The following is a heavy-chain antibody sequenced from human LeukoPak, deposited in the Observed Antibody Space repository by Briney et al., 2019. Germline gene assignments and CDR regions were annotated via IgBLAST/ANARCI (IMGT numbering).Heavy chain of an antibody. V-gene: IGHV3-7*01. CDR3: ARDVWYFDWRTYYYYMDV. D-gene: IGHD3-9*01. CDR1: GFTFSSYW. Sequence: PGGSLRLSCAASGFTFSSYWMSWVRQAPGKGLEWVANIKQDGSEKYYVDSVKGRFTISRDNAKNSLYLQMNSLRAEDTAVYYCARDVWYFDWRTYYYYMDVWGKGTLVTVSS. J-gene: IGHJ6*03. CDR2: IKQDGSEK.